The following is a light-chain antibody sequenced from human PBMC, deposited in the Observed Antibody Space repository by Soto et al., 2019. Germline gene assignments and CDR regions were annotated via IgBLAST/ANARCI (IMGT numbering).Light chain of an antibody. J-gene: IGKJ4*01. Sequence: SKLIQTRASRSASVGDRVTITCRASQGINNYLAWYQQKPGKAPKLLIYAASTLQSGVPSRFSGRGSGTDFTLTISSLQPEDFATYYSQQLYFYPSTFGGGAMV. V-gene: IGKV1-9*01. CDR2: AAS. CDR3: QQLYFYPST. CDR1: QGINNY.